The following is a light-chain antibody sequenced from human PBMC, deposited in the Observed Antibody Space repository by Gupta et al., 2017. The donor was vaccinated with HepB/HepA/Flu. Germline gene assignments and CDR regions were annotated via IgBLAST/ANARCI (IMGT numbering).Light chain of an antibody. Sequence: IVLTQSPATLSLSSGASTTLTCRASQSGNSNLAWYQQKPGQAPGLLIYDASNRATGIPARCSGSGSGTDFTLIIRSLEPEEVAVYYCQQRSNCRPITFGPGTKVDIK. J-gene: IGKJ3*01. CDR3: QQRSNCRPIT. V-gene: IGKV3-11*01. CDR2: DAS. CDR1: QSGNSN.